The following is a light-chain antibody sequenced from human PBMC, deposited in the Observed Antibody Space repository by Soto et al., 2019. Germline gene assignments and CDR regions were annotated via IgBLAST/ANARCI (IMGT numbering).Light chain of an antibody. Sequence: AIQVTQSPSSLSASVGDRVIITCRTSEDVKHDLAWFQQRPGKAPNLLIYSATRLQSGVPSRFSGSGSGTDFTLIISSLQPEDFATYYCLQANNYPWTFGLGTKVDI. J-gene: IGKJ1*01. V-gene: IGKV1-6*01. CDR2: SAT. CDR1: EDVKHD. CDR3: LQANNYPWT.